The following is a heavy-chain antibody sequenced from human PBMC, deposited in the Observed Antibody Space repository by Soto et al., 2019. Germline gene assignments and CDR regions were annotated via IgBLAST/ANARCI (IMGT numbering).Heavy chain of an antibody. V-gene: IGHV4-59*01. CDR3: ARVPPEGVGGMDV. Sequence: SETLSLTCTVSGGSISSYYWSWIRQSPGKGLEWIGYMYYSGSTNYNPPHYNPSLTSRVTISVDTSKSHFSLKLTSVTAADTAVYYCARVPPEGVGGMDVWGQGTTVTVSS. J-gene: IGHJ6*02. D-gene: IGHD3-16*01. CDR1: GGSISSYY. CDR2: MYYSGST.